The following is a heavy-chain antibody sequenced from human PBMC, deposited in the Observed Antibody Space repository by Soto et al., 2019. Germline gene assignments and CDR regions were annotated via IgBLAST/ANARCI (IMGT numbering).Heavy chain of an antibody. CDR3: ASGIAVAGTGESYFDY. J-gene: IGHJ4*02. CDR1: GGTFSSYA. Sequence: QVQLVQSGAEVKKPGSSVKVSCKASGGTFSSYAVSWVRQAPGQGLEWMGGIIPIFGTANYAQKFQGRVTITADESTSIAYMELSSLRSEDTAVYYCASGIAVAGTGESYFDYWGQGTLVTVSS. V-gene: IGHV1-69*12. D-gene: IGHD6-19*01. CDR2: IIPIFGTA.